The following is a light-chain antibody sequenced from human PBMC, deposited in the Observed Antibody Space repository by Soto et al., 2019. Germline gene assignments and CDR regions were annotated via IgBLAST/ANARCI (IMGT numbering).Light chain of an antibody. CDR1: QSVMSNY. V-gene: IGKV3-20*01. CDR2: GAS. CDR3: QQFGSSPPIT. J-gene: IGKJ5*01. Sequence: EVVLTQSPGSLSLSPGERATLSCRASQSVMSNYLSWYQQKPGQPPRLLIYGASSRATGIPDRFSGSGSGTDFTLTISRLEPEDFAVYYCQQFGSSPPITFGQGTRLEIK.